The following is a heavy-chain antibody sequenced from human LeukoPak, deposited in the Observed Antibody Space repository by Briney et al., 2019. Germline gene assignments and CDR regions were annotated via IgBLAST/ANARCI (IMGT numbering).Heavy chain of an antibody. Sequence: PGGSLRLSCAASGFTFSSYAMSWVRQAPGKGLEWVSAIGGSGGSTYYADSVKGRFTISRDNAKNSLFLQMNSLRAEDTAVYYCAKDRGGSSSWAYYYYGMDVWGQGTTVTVSS. CDR2: IGGSGGST. J-gene: IGHJ6*02. CDR1: GFTFSSYA. V-gene: IGHV3-23*01. CDR3: AKDRGGSSSWAYYYYGMDV. D-gene: IGHD6-13*01.